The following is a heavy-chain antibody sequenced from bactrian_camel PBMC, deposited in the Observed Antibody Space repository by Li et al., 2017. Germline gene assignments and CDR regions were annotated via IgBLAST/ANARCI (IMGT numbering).Heavy chain of an antibody. D-gene: IGHD4*01. CDR1: GFTFSSHT. CDR2: IVSGGAST. J-gene: IGHJ4*01. CDR3: TAQRGGYFGDYAFNY. V-gene: IGHV3S31*01. Sequence: VQLVESGGGLVQPGGSLRLSCAVSGFTFSSHTMSWVRQAPGKGLEWVSSIVSGGASTYYADSVKGRFTISRDNAKNTLDLQMNSLQPEDTAVYYCTAQRGGYFGDYAFNYWGQGTQVTVS.